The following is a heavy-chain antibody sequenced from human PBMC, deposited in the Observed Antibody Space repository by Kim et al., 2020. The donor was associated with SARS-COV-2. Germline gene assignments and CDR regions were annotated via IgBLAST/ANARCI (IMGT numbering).Heavy chain of an antibody. Sequence: SETLSLTCAVYGGSFSGYYWSWIRQPPGKGLEWIGEINHSGSTNYNPSLKSRVTISVDTSKNQFSLKLSSVTAADTAVYYCARGIPHYYGSGRGHFNVFDYWGQGTLVTVSS. CDR2: INHSGST. CDR1: GGSFSGYY. V-gene: IGHV4-34*01. D-gene: IGHD3-10*01. J-gene: IGHJ4*02. CDR3: ARGIPHYYGSGRGHFNVFDY.